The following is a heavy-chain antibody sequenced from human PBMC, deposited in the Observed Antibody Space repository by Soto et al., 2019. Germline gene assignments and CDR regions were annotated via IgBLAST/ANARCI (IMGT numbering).Heavy chain of an antibody. CDR3: ARIKYYYDSSGMVTFDP. D-gene: IGHD3-22*01. V-gene: IGHV4-31*03. CDR1: GGSISSGGYY. J-gene: IGHJ5*02. Sequence: PSETLSLTCTVSGGSISSGGYYWSWIRQHPGKGLEWIGYIYYSGSTYYNPSLKSRVTISVDTSKNQFSLKLSSVTAADTAVYYCARIKYYYDSSGMVTFDPWGQGTLVTVSS. CDR2: IYYSGST.